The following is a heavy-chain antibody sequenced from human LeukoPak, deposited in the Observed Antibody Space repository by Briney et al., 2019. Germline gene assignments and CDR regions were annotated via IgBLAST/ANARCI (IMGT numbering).Heavy chain of an antibody. D-gene: IGHD3-22*01. CDR2: ISIISSYI. Sequence: GGSLRLSCAASGFTFSSYSMNWVRQAPGKGLEWVSSISIISSYIYYADPVKGRFTISRDNAKNSLYLQMNSLRAEDTAVYYCATFGSSGFAFDIWGQGTMVTVSS. V-gene: IGHV3-21*01. CDR3: ATFGSSGFAFDI. CDR1: GFTFSSYS. J-gene: IGHJ3*02.